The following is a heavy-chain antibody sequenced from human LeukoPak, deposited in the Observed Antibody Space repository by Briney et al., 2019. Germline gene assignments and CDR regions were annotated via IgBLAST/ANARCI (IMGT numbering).Heavy chain of an antibody. Sequence: GGSLRLSCAASGFTFKNNAMSWVRQAPGKGPEWLSFITGSGDNTYYADSMKGRFSISRDNSESTLYLQMNSLRVEDTAVYYCAKDRYAGRYWGQGILVTVSS. D-gene: IGHD5-12*01. CDR3: AKDRYAGRY. CDR2: ITGSGDNT. V-gene: IGHV3-23*01. CDR1: GFTFKNNA. J-gene: IGHJ4*02.